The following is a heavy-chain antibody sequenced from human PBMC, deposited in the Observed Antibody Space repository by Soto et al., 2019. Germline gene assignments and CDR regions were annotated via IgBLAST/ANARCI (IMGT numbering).Heavy chain of an antibody. D-gene: IGHD3-22*01. CDR3: AKVWYSSGYYENDAFDI. CDR1: GFTFDDYA. J-gene: IGHJ3*02. V-gene: IGHV3-9*01. CDR2: ISWSSGSI. Sequence: GGSLRLSCAASGFTFDDYAMHWVRQAPGKGLEWVSGISWSSGSIYYADSVKGRFTISRDNSKNTMYLQMNSLRAEDTAVYHCAKVWYSSGYYENDAFDIWGQGAMVTVSS.